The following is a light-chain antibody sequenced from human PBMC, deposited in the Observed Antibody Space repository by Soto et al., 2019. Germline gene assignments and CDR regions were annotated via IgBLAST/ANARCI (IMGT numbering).Light chain of an antibody. J-gene: IGLJ2*01. Sequence: QSVLTQPPSASGTPGQRVTISCSGSSYNIGSYFVYWYQHFPGTAPKLLIYRNDERPSGVPDRFSGSKSGTSASLAISGLRSEDEADYYCAAWDDSLSGVVFGGGTKVTVL. CDR1: SYNIGSYF. CDR3: AAWDDSLSGVV. V-gene: IGLV1-47*01. CDR2: RND.